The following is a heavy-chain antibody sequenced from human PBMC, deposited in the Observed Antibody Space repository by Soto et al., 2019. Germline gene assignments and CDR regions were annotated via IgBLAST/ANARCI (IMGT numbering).Heavy chain of an antibody. Sequence: QVQLVQSGAEVKKPGSSVKVSCKASGGTFSSYAISWVRQAPGQGLEWMGGIIPIFGTANYAQKFQGRVTITADESTSTAYRELSSMRSEDTAVYYCARVTQRYSMRGWYFDLWGRGTLVTVSS. J-gene: IGHJ2*01. CDR2: IIPIFGTA. D-gene: IGHD6-13*01. CDR1: GGTFSSYA. CDR3: ARVTQRYSMRGWYFDL. V-gene: IGHV1-69*12.